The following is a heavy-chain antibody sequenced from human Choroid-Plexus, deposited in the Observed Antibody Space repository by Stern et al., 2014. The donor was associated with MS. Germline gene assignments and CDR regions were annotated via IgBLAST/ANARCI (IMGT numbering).Heavy chain of an antibody. Sequence: QLVQSGGGVVQPGRPLRLSCVASGFTFGSCGMHWVRQAPGKGLEWVAGVSYDGSNKYYADSVKGRFTISRDNSQNTLYMQMSSLRPEDTAVYYCAKDRQYLTYFFDHWGQGSLVTVSS. CDR1: GFTFGSCG. CDR3: AKDRQYLTYFFDH. V-gene: IGHV3-30*18. D-gene: IGHD2/OR15-2a*01. J-gene: IGHJ5*02. CDR2: VSYDGSNK.